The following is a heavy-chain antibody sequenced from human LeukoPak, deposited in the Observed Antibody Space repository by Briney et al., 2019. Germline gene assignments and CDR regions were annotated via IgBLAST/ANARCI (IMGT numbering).Heavy chain of an antibody. J-gene: IGHJ5*02. CDR2: ISYDGSNR. CDR1: GFTFSSYA. Sequence: GGSLRVSCSASGFTFSSYAMHWVRQAPGKGLEWVAVISYDGSNRYYADSVKGRFTISRDNSKNTLYLQMNSLRAEDTAVYYCARDSTEYSSGSNWFDPWGQGTLVTVSS. V-gene: IGHV3-30-3*01. D-gene: IGHD6-19*01. CDR3: ARDSTEYSSGSNWFDP.